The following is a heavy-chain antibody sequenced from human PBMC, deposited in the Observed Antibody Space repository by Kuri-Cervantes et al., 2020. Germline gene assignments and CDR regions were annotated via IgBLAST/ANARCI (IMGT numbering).Heavy chain of an antibody. CDR3: ARDRDDFWSGYSPSFDY. V-gene: IGHV3-33*08. D-gene: IGHD3-3*01. CDR2: IWYDGSNK. CDR1: GFTFSSYG. J-gene: IGHJ4*02. Sequence: GGSLRLSCAASGFTFSSYGMHWVRQAPGKGLEWVAVIWYDGSNKYYADSVKGRFTISRDNAKNSLYLQMNSLRAEDTAVYYCARDRDDFWSGYSPSFDYWGQGTLVTVSS.